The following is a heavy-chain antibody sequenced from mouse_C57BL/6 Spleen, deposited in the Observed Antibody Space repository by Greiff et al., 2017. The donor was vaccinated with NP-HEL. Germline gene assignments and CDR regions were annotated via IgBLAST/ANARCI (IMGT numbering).Heavy chain of an antibody. V-gene: IGHV1-69*01. CDR1: GYTFTSYW. CDR2: IDPSDSYT. D-gene: IGHD1-1*01. CDR3: ARPVVATFDY. Sequence: QVQLQQPGAELVMPGASVKLSCKASGYTFTSYWMHWVKQRPGQGLEWIGEIDPSDSYTNYNQKFKGKSTLTVDKSSSTAYMQLSSLTSEDSAVYYCARPVVATFDYWGQGTTLAVSS. J-gene: IGHJ2*01.